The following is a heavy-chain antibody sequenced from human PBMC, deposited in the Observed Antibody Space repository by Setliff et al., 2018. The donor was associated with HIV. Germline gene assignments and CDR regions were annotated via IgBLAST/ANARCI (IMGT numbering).Heavy chain of an antibody. CDR3: ARQGSLCPDCYLDS. V-gene: IGHV4-39*01. CDR2: MYYRGST. D-gene: IGHD2-21*01. J-gene: IGHJ4*02. Sequence: PSETLSLTCTVSGGSISSSGYYWGWIRQPPGKRLEWIGNMYYRGSTYYNPSLKSRVIIPVDTSKNQFSLKLSSVTAADTAVYYCARQGSLCPDCYLDSWGQGTLVTVSS. CDR1: GGSISSSGYY.